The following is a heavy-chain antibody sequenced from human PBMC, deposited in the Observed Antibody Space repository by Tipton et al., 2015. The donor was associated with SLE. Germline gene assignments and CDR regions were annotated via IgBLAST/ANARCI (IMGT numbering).Heavy chain of an antibody. J-gene: IGHJ4*02. CDR2: LHTSGII. V-gene: IGHV4-4*07. D-gene: IGHD2-15*01. CDR1: GGSISGHY. Sequence: TLSLTCNVSGGSISGHYWTWIRQPAGKGLEYIGRLHTSGIIDYNPSLKSRVTMSVDTSKNQFSLQLISMTAADTAIYYCARVLGSGGSFDYWGQGTLVTVSS. CDR3: ARVLGSGGSFDY.